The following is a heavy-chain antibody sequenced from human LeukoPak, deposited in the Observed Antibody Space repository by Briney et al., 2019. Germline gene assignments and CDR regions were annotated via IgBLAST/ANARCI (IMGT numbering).Heavy chain of an antibody. J-gene: IGHJ4*02. CDR2: INQDGREK. CDR3: ARGGKLHPQSPY. D-gene: IGHD3-16*01. Sequence: HPGGSLRLSCAASGFTFITYWMSWVRQAPGKGLEWVANINQDGREKYYVDSVKGRFTISRDNGKNSVYLQMNSLGAEDTGVYYCARGGKLHPQSPYWGQGTLVTVSS. V-gene: IGHV3-7*01. CDR1: GFTFITYW.